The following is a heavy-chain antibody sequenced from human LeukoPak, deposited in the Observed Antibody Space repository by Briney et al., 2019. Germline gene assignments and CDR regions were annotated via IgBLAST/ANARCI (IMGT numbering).Heavy chain of an antibody. CDR3: TTIASSGY. CDR1: GFTFSGAA. Sequence: GGSLKLSCAASGFTFSGAAMHWVRQASGKGLEWVRRIRSKANRYATAYAASVKGRFTISRDDSKNTAYLQMNSLKAEDTAVYYCTTIASSGYWGQGTLVTVSS. J-gene: IGHJ4*02. V-gene: IGHV3-73*01. CDR2: IRSKANRYAT. D-gene: IGHD3-10*01.